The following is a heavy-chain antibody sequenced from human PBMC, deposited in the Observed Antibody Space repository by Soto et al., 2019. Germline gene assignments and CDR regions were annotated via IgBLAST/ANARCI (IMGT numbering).Heavy chain of an antibody. J-gene: IGHJ4*02. Sequence: PSETLSLTCTGSGVSISSGGYYWIWVRHHPGKGLEWIGYIYYNGSPYYNPSLRGRVTISVHTSNNQFSLELRAVTAADTAVYYCARQNPYSTGSYYFDLWGQGTLVTVSS. CDR1: GVSISSGGYY. CDR3: ARQNPYSTGSYYFDL. CDR2: IYYNGSP. V-gene: IGHV4-31*03. D-gene: IGHD6-19*01.